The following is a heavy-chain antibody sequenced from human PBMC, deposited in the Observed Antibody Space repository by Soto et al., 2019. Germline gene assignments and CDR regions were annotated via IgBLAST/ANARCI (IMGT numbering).Heavy chain of an antibody. D-gene: IGHD1-20*01. CDR2: MNPNTGNT. CDR3: ARGRAITGTVPS. Sequence: QVQLVQSGAEVKKPGASVKVSCKASGYTFTSYDINWVRQATGQGLEWMGWMNPNTGNTGYAQKFQGRVTMTRNTSISTAYMELSSRRSEDTAVYYCARGRAITGTVPSWGQGTLVTVSS. CDR1: GYTFTSYD. V-gene: IGHV1-8*01. J-gene: IGHJ5*02.